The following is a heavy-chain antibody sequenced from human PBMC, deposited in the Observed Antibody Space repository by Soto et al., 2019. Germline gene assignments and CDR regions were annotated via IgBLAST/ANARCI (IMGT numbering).Heavy chain of an antibody. J-gene: IGHJ5*02. V-gene: IGHV3-53*02. CDR2: IYSGGST. CDR1: GFTVSSNY. CDR3: ARELQTYYYGSGTFYGPNWFDP. D-gene: IGHD3-10*01. Sequence: EVQLVETGGGLIQPGGSLRLSCAASGFTVSSNYMSWVRQAPGKGLEWVSVIYSGGSTYYADSVKGRFTISRDNSKNTLYLQMNSLRAEDTAMYYCARELQTYYYGSGTFYGPNWFDPWGQGTLVTVSS.